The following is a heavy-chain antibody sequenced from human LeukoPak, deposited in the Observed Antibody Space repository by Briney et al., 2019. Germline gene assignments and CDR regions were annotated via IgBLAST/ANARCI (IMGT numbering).Heavy chain of an antibody. CDR2: ITDIGDRA. CDR3: TKDQDFRLGSMDH. D-gene: IGHD7-27*01. J-gene: IGHJ4*02. Sequence: PGGSLGLSCAASGFTLSSYAMSWVRQAPGKGLEWVSTITDIGDRAFYIDSVRGRFTISRDDSKNTLYLQMNSLRAEDTAVYYCTKDQDFRLGSMDHWGQGTLVTVSS. V-gene: IGHV3-23*01. CDR1: GFTLSSYA.